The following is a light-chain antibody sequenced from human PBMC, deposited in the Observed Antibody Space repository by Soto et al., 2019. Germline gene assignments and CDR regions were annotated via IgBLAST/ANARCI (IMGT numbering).Light chain of an antibody. V-gene: IGKV3-11*01. CDR2: DAS. J-gene: IGKJ3*01. CDR1: QSVSSRS. CDR3: QQRSNWPPP. Sequence: SLWSPSPGNQTLSPGDSATLSCRASQSVSSRSCAWYQQKPGQAPRLLISDASNRATGIPARFSGSGSATDFTLTISSLEPEDFALYYCQQRSNWPPPFGGGANVDIK.